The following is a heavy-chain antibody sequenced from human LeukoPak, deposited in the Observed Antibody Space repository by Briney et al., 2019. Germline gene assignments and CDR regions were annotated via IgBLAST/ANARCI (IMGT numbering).Heavy chain of an antibody. J-gene: IGHJ4*02. V-gene: IGHV3-23*01. CDR2: ISGSGGTT. CDR1: GFTFSSYA. CDR3: AKAIGGSCYSSIDS. D-gene: IGHD2-15*01. Sequence: GGSLRLSCAASGFTFSSYAMSWVRQAPGGGLEWVSVISGSGGTTYYAVSVKGRFTSSKDNSKNTLFLQIDSLRDEDTAIYYCAKAIGGSCYSSIDSWGQGTLATVSS.